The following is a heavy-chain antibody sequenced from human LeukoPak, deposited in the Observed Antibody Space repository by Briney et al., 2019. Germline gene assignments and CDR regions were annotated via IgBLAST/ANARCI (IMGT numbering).Heavy chain of an antibody. V-gene: IGHV3-30*03. CDR3: ARDPFLGGPDFLDY. J-gene: IGHJ4*02. Sequence: GSLRLSCTVSGFPFSDYVVHWVRQAPGKGLERVAVTSADESIKSYSDSVRGRFTISRDNFKNILYLQMDSLGLEDTAVYFCARDPFLGGPDFLDYWGRGTLVTVSS. CDR1: GFPFSDYV. CDR2: TSADESIK. D-gene: IGHD1-26*01.